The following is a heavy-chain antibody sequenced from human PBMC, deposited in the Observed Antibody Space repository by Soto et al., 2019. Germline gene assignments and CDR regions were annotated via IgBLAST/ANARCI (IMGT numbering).Heavy chain of an antibody. CDR3: AREHSGSYYS. V-gene: IGHV4-61*01. J-gene: IGHJ4*02. CDR2: IYYSGST. Sequence: QVQLQESGPGLVKPSETLSLTCTVSGGSVSSGSYYWSWIRQPPGKGLEWIGYIYYSGSTNHNPSLKSRVTISVDTSKNQFSLKLSSVTAADTAVYYCAREHSGSYYSWGQGTLVTVSS. CDR1: GGSVSSGSYY. D-gene: IGHD1-26*01.